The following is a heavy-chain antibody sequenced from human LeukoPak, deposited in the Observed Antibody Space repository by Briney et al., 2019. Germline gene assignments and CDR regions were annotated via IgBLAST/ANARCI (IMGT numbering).Heavy chain of an antibody. Sequence: PGGSLRLSCAASGFTFSTYWMTWVRQAPGKGLEWVANIQQDSSNKYYIDSVKGRFTISRDNAKNSLYLQMTSLRVEDTAVYYCARGGMAHQSFDYWGQGTLVTVPP. J-gene: IGHJ4*02. D-gene: IGHD1-14*01. CDR3: ARGGMAHQSFDY. CDR2: IQQDSSNK. V-gene: IGHV3-7*01. CDR1: GFTFSTYW.